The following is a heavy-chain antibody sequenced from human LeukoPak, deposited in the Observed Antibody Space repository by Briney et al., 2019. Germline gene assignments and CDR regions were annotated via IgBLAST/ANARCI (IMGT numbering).Heavy chain of an antibody. D-gene: IGHD2-2*01. CDR1: GLTFSGYS. V-gene: IGHV3-21*01. CDR2: ICSSSSDI. CDR3: ARGRGCSSTGCYPDY. Sequence: GGSLRLSCAASGLTFSGYSMNWVRQAPGKGLEWVSSICSSSSDIYYAGSVKGRFTISRDNAKNSLFLQMNSLRAEDTAVYYCARGRGCSSTGCYPDYWGQGTLVTVSS. J-gene: IGHJ4*02.